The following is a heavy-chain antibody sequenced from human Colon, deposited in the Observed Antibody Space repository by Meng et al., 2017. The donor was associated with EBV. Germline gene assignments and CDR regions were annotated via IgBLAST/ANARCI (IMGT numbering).Heavy chain of an antibody. D-gene: IGHD5-24*01. J-gene: IGHJ4*02. Sequence: QVQLQESGPRLVKPSGSLSHTCVVSGGSISSSYWWTWVRQSPGKGLEWIGEMYHSGTTNYNPSLKSRVTISMGKSNNQLSLKLNSVTAADTAVYYCATQESRDGHNPYWGQGTLVTVSS. CDR3: ATQESRDGHNPY. V-gene: IGHV4-4*02. CDR1: GGSISSSYW. CDR2: MYHSGTT.